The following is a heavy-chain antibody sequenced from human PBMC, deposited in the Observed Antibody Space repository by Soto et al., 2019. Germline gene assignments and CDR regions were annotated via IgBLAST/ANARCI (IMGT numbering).Heavy chain of an antibody. CDR1: GYTFTTYD. Sequence: QVQLVQSGAEVKKPGASVKVSCKASGYTFTTYDVNWMRQATGQGPEWLGCMKPNNGDTGYAQKFQGRITLTRDTSMNTAYMELSSLTFEDTAVYYCARNRRETGDFDYWGQGTLVTVSS. CDR2: MKPNNGDT. CDR3: ARNRRETGDFDY. V-gene: IGHV1-8*02. D-gene: IGHD7-27*01. J-gene: IGHJ4*02.